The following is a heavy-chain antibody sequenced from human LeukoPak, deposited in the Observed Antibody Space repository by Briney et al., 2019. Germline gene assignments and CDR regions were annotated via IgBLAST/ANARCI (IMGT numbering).Heavy chain of an antibody. Sequence: PGRSLRLSCTASRFTFSDYGMHWVRQAPGKGLEWVAFISYDGSNKYYADSVKGRFTISRDNSKNTLYLQMNSLRAEDTAVYYCAKELDYGGNSPFHCWGQGTLVTVSS. V-gene: IGHV3-30*18. CDR1: RFTFSDYG. D-gene: IGHD4-23*01. J-gene: IGHJ4*02. CDR3: AKELDYGGNSPFHC. CDR2: ISYDGSNK.